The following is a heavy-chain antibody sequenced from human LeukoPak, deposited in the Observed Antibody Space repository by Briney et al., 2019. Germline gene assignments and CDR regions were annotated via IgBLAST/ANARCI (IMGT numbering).Heavy chain of an antibody. CDR2: IWYDGSNK. D-gene: IGHD3-22*01. J-gene: IGHJ4*02. CDR1: GFTFSSYG. V-gene: IGHV3-33*01. Sequence: GGSLRLSCAASGFTFSSYGMHWVRQAPGKGLGWVAVIWYDGSNKYYADSVKGRFTISRDNSKNTLYLQMNSLRAEDTAVYYCASALDYYDSRDIDNWGQGTLVTVSS. CDR3: ASALDYYDSRDIDN.